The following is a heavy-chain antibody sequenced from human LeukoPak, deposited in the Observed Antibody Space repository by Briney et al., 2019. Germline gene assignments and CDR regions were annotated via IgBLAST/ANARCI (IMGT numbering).Heavy chain of an antibody. V-gene: IGHV4-59*01. CDR2: IFYTGNT. Sequence: SETLSLTCTVSGGSISSYYWSWIRQPPGKGLEWIGYIFYTGNTNYNPSLKSRVTISVDTSEKQFSLKLSSVTAADTAVYYCARVRPGGWVVDYWGQGTLVTVSS. CDR3: ARVRPGGWVVDY. CDR1: GGSISSYY. J-gene: IGHJ4*02. D-gene: IGHD1-26*01.